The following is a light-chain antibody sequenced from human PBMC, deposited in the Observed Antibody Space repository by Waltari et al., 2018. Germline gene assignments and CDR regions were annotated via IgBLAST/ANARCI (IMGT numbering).Light chain of an antibody. J-gene: IGKJ4*01. CDR2: DAS. V-gene: IGKV3-11*01. CDR1: QTISSY. CDR3: QQRSKWPPT. Sequence: EIVLTQSPATLSLSPGERATLSCKASQTISSYLAWYQHKLGQAPRLLIYDASKRATGTPARFSGSGSGTDFTLTISGLEPEDFAVYYCQQRSKWPPTFGGGTKVGIK.